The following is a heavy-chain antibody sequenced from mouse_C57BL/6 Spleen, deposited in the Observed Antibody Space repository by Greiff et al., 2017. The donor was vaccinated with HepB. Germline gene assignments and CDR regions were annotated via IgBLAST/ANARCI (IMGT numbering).Heavy chain of an antibody. CDR3: ARWVSTRVTYFDY. V-gene: IGHV1-80*01. D-gene: IGHD2-2*01. CDR1: GYAFTCYW. CDR2: IYPGDGDT. Sequence: QVQLQQSGAELVKPGASVKISCKASGYAFTCYWMNWVKQRPGKGLEWIGQIYPGDGDTNYNGKFKGKATLTATKSSSTAYMQRSSLTSADSAVYVCARWVSTRVTYFDYWGQGTTLTVSS. J-gene: IGHJ2*01.